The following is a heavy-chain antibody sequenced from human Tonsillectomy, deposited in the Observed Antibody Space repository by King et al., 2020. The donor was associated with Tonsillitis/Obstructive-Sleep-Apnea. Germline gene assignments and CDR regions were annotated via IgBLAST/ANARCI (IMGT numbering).Heavy chain of an antibody. CDR3: ARGRHGTIRSGWDV. CDR2: IGTAGDT. J-gene: IGHJ6*04. Sequence: VQLVESGGGLVQPGGSLRLSCAASGFTFSSYDMHWVRQATGKGLEWVSAIGTAGDTYYPGSVKGRFTISRENAKNSLYLQMNSLRAGDTAVYYCARGRHGTIRSGWDVWGKGTTVTVSS. V-gene: IGHV3-13*04. D-gene: IGHD5-12*01. CDR1: GFTFSSYD.